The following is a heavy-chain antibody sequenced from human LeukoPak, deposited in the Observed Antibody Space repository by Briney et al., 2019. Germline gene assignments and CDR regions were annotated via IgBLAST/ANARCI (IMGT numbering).Heavy chain of an antibody. CDR3: ARAHNWKYGSFDF. Sequence: PGGSLRLSCAGSGFSFSSYGMHWVRQAPGKGLEWMAFIRSDGSNKYYADSVKGRFTISRDNAKNSLYLQMNSLRAEDTAVYYCARAHNWKYGSFDFWGQGTLVTVSS. J-gene: IGHJ4*02. CDR2: IRSDGSNK. CDR1: GFSFSSYG. D-gene: IGHD1-7*01. V-gene: IGHV3-30*02.